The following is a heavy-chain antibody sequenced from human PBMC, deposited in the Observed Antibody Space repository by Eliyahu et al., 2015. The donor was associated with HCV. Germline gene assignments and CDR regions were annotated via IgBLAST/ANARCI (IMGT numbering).Heavy chain of an antibody. J-gene: IGHJ4*02. CDR3: ARDSHNQPPKALVITTMFFDY. D-gene: IGHD3-22*01. CDR2: INPNSGGT. Sequence: QVQLVQSGAEVKKPGASVKVSCKASGYTFTGYYMXWGRQAPGQGLEWMGWINPNSGGTNYAQKFQGRVTMTRDTSISTAYMELSRLRSDDTAVYYCARDSHNQPPKALVITTMFFDYWGQGTLVTVSS. CDR1: GYTFTGYY. V-gene: IGHV1-2*02.